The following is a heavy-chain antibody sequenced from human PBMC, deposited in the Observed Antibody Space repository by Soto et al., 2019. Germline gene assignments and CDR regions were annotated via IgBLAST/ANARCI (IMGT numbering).Heavy chain of an antibody. CDR3: ATALPDYGDYYFDS. V-gene: IGHV4-4*07. D-gene: IGHD4-17*01. J-gene: IGHJ4*02. CDR2: VYVSGST. Sequence: QVQLQESGPGPVKPSETLSLTCTVSGGSISAYYLIWIRQSAAKGLEWIGRVYVSGSTNSNPSLESRVTMSVDASKSQFSLNLNSVTAADAAVYYCATALPDYGDYYFDSWGQGTLVTVSS. CDR1: GGSISAYY.